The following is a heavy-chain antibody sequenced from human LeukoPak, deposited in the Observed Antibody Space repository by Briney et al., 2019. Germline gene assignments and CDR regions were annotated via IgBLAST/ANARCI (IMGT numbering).Heavy chain of an antibody. CDR3: VGEAYYDSSASYYFDY. D-gene: IGHD3-22*01. Sequence: SVKVSCKAPGGTFSSYTISWVRQAPGQGLEWMGRIIPILGIANYAQKFQGRVTINADKSTSTAYMELSSLRSEDTAVYYCVGEAYYDSSASYYFDYWGQGTLVTVSS. CDR1: GGTFSSYT. J-gene: IGHJ4*02. V-gene: IGHV1-69*02. CDR2: IIPILGIA.